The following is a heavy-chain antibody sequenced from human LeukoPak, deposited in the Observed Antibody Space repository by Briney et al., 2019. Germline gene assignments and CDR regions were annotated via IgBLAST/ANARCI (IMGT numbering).Heavy chain of an antibody. CDR1: GGSFSGYY. V-gene: IGHV4-34*01. J-gene: IGHJ5*02. D-gene: IGHD6-19*01. CDR2: INHSGST. Sequence: SETLSLTCAVYGGSFSGYYWSWIRQPPGKGLEWIGEINHSGSTNYDPSLKSRVTISVDTSKNQFSLKLSSVTAADTAVHYCARSLYASSNNWFDPWGQGTLVTVSS. CDR3: ARSLYASSNNWFDP.